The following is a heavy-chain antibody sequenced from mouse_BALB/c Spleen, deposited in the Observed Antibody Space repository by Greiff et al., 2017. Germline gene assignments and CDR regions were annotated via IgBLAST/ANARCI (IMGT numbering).Heavy chain of an antibody. CDR2: IDPYNGGT. V-gene: IGHV1S135*01. CDR3: ASGYGNYGLYYAMDY. CDR1: GYSFTDYN. J-gene: IGHJ4*01. D-gene: IGHD2-1*01. Sequence: VQLQQSGPELVKPGASVKVSCKASGYSFTDYNMYWVKQSHGKSLEWIGYIDPYNGGTSYNQKFKGKATLTVDKSSSTAFVHLNSLTSEDSAVYYCASGYGNYGLYYAMDYWGQGTSVTVSS.